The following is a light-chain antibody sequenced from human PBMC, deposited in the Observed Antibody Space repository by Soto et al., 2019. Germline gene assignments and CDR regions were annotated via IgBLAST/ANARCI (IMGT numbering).Light chain of an antibody. Sequence: DIQITQSPSSLSASVLYIFTITFRASQSISSYLAWYQQKPGKAPKLLIYAASTLQSGVPSRFSGSGSGTEFTLTISSLQPEDFATYYCQQFNSYPITFGQGTRLEIK. J-gene: IGKJ5*01. CDR3: QQFNSYPIT. CDR2: AAS. CDR1: QSISSY. V-gene: IGKV1-9*01.